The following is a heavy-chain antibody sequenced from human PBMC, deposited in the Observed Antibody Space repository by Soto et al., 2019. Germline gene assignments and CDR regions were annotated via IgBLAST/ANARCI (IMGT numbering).Heavy chain of an antibody. CDR2: IYYSGST. V-gene: IGHV4-30-4*01. CDR3: ARGTYYYDSSGYHNWFDP. Sequence: SETLSLTCTVSGGSISSGDYYWSWIRQPPGKGLEWIGYIYYSGSTYYNPSLKSRVTISVDTSKNQFSLKLSSVTAADTAVYYCARGTYYYDSSGYHNWFDPWGQGTLVTVSS. J-gene: IGHJ5*02. CDR1: GGSISSGDYY. D-gene: IGHD3-22*01.